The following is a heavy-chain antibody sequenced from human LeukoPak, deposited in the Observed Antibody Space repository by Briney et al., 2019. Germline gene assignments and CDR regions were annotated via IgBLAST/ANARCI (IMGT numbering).Heavy chain of an antibody. CDR1: GFTFDKAW. J-gene: IGHJ4*02. D-gene: IGHD3-3*01. V-gene: IGHV3-48*03. CDR3: ARSARLMKGVVEVTALDD. CDR2: LSSSGSAF. Sequence: PGGSLRLSCAASGFTFDKAWMTWVRQAPGKGLEWIAYLSSSGSAFSYADSVKGRFTIARDNAKNSVYLEMNSLRADDTAVYYCARSARLMKGVVEVTALDDWGQGTLVTVSS.